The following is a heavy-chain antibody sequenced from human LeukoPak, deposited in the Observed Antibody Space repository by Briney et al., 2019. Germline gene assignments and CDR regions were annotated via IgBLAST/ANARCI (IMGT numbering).Heavy chain of an antibody. V-gene: IGHV3-66*02. D-gene: IGHD3-22*01. CDR2: IYSGGST. Sequence: GGSLRLSYAASGFTVSSNYMSWVRQAPGKGLEWVSVIYSGGSTYYADSVKGRFTISRDNSKNTLYLQMNSLRAEDTAVYYCARLGSRNYDSSGYYLDYSDYWGQGTLVTVSA. CDR1: GFTVSSNY. CDR3: ARLGSRNYDSSGYYLDYSDY. J-gene: IGHJ4*02.